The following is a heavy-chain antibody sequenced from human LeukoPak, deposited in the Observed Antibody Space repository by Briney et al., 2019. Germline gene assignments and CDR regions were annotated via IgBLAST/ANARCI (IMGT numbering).Heavy chain of an antibody. CDR3: ARDVGEYCSSVSCYASDY. J-gene: IGHJ4*02. CDR2: IHIYRGNT. Sequence: ASVKVSCKASGYTFTSYGISWVRQAPGQGLEWMGWIHIYRGNTNYAQKFQGRVTMTTDTSTSTVYMEVRGLRSDDTAMYYCARDVGEYCSSVSCYASDYWGQGTLVTVSS. V-gene: IGHV1-18*01. D-gene: IGHD2-2*01. CDR1: GYTFTSYG.